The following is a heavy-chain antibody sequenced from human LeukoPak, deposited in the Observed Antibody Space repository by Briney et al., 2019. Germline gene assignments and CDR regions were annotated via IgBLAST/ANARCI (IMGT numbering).Heavy chain of an antibody. Sequence: GGSLRLSCTASGFIFSTSWMTWVRQAPGKGLEWVANINLDGSEKYYVDSVKGRFTISRDNAKNSLYLQMNSLTVEDTAVYYCARDMGWQQFDQWGQGTLVTVSS. CDR3: ARDMGWQQFDQ. V-gene: IGHV3-7*01. J-gene: IGHJ4*02. D-gene: IGHD5-24*01. CDR2: INLDGSEK. CDR1: GFIFSTSW.